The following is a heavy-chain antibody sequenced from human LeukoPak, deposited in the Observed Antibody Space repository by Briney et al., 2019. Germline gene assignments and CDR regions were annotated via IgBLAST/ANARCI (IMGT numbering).Heavy chain of an antibody. V-gene: IGHV3-23*01. D-gene: IGHD5-24*01. CDR1: GFTFSSYA. J-gene: IGHJ4*02. CDR3: AKGRWAAPSDY. CDR2: FCGSGGST. Sequence: GGSLRLYCSSSGFTFSSYAMSWARPAPGKGVEWVSAFCGSGGSTYYADSGKGRFTISRDNSKNTLYLQMNSLRAEDTAVYYCAKGRWAAPSDYWGQGTLVTVSS.